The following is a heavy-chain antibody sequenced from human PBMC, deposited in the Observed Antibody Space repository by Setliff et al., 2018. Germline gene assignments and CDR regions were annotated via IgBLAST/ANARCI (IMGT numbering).Heavy chain of an antibody. V-gene: IGHV4-4*07. CDR1: GGSISNYY. CDR2: IYTSGST. Sequence: KSSETLSLTCTVSGGSISNYYWSWIRQPAGKGLEWIGRIYTSGSTNYNPSLKSRVTMSVDTSKNQFSLKLSSVTAADTAVYYCARRGGGLLWFGELSRYYFDYWGQGTLVTVSS. J-gene: IGHJ4*02. D-gene: IGHD3-10*01. CDR3: ARRGGGLLWFGELSRYYFDY.